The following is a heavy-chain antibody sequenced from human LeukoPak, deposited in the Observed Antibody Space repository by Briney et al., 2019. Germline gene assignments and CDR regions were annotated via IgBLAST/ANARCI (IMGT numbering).Heavy chain of an antibody. CDR3: ARRSGIVGATTFDY. CDR2: INPNSGGT. V-gene: IGHV1-2*02. Sequence: ASVKLSCTASGYTFTSYYMHWVRQAPGQGLEWMGWINPNSGGTNYAQKFQGRVTMTRDTSTSTAYMELSRLRSDDTAVYYCARRSGIVGATTFDYWGQGTLVSVSS. J-gene: IGHJ4*02. CDR1: GYTFTSYY. D-gene: IGHD1-26*01.